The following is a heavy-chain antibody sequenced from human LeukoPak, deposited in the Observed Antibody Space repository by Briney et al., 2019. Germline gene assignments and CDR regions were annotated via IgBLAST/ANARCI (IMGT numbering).Heavy chain of an antibody. CDR3: ASADYDFWSGRSAFDY. CDR2: IYYSGST. D-gene: IGHD3-3*01. Sequence: PSETLSLTCTVSGGSIRSYYWSWIRQPPGKGLEWIGYIYYSGSTNYNPSLKSRVTISVDTSKNQFSLKLSSVTAADTAVYYCASADYDFWSGRSAFDYWGQGTLVTVSS. V-gene: IGHV4-59*01. J-gene: IGHJ4*02. CDR1: GGSIRSYY.